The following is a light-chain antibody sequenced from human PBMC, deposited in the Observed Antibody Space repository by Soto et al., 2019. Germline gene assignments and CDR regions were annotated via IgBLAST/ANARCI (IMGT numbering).Light chain of an antibody. CDR3: QQRSNWPST. J-gene: IGKJ4*01. Sequence: EIVLTQSPATLSLSPGERAALSCRTSQSVSSYLAWYQQKPGQAPRLLIYDASKRATGIPARFSGSGSGTDFTLTSSILEPEDFAVYFCQQRSNWPSTFGGGTKVEI. V-gene: IGKV3-11*01. CDR2: DAS. CDR1: QSVSSY.